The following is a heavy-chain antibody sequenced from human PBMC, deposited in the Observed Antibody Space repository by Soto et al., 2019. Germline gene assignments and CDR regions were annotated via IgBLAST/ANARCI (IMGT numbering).Heavy chain of an antibody. CDR2: IDPYNGNT. D-gene: IGHD3-22*01. Sequence: QVQLVQSGAAVKKPWASVKVSCKASGYTFTSYGITWVRPAPGQGLEWMGWIDPYNGNTNYAQNLQGRVSMTADTSTNTAYMELRSLRSDDTAVYYCARNFYDIRRLGWFDPLGQGTLVVVSS. CDR1: GYTFTSYG. CDR3: ARNFYDIRRLGWFDP. V-gene: IGHV1-18*04. J-gene: IGHJ5*02.